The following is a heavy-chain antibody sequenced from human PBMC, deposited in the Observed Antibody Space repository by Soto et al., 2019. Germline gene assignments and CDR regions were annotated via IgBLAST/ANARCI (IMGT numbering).Heavy chain of an antibody. CDR3: AKLGIYYYDSSGYYTPPYYFDY. D-gene: IGHD3-22*01. J-gene: IGHJ4*02. CDR1: GFTFSSYG. CDR2: ISYDGSNK. Sequence: GGSLRLSCAASGFTFSSYGMHWVRQAPGKGLEWVAVISYDGSNKYYADSVKGRFTISRDNSKNTLYLQMNSLRAEDTAVYYCAKLGIYYYDSSGYYTPPYYFDYWGQGTLVTVSS. V-gene: IGHV3-30*18.